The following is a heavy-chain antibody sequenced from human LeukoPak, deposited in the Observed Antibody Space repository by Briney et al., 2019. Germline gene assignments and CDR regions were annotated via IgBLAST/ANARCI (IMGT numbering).Heavy chain of an antibody. J-gene: IGHJ4*02. CDR1: GFTFDDYA. CDR3: ATPPYRSDSGY. Sequence: GGSLRLSCAASGFTFDDYAMHWVRQAPGKGLEWVSGISWISGNIGYADSVKGRFTISRDNAKNSLYLQMNSLRAEDTALYYCATPPYRSDSGYWGQGTLVTVS. D-gene: IGHD6-19*01. CDR2: ISWISGNI. V-gene: IGHV3-9*01.